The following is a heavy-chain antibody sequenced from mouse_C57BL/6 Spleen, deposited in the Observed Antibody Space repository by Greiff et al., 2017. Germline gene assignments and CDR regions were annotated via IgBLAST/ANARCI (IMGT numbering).Heavy chain of an antibody. CDR1: GYTFTSYW. CDR2: IDPSDSYT. V-gene: IGHV1-69*01. Sequence: QVQLQQPGAELVLPGASVKLSCKASGYTFTSYWMHWVKQRPGQGLEWIGEIDPSDSYTNYNQKFKGKSTLTVDKSSSTAYMQLSSLTSEDSAVYYCAREITTEFAYWGQGTLVTVSA. D-gene: IGHD1-1*01. CDR3: AREITTEFAY. J-gene: IGHJ3*01.